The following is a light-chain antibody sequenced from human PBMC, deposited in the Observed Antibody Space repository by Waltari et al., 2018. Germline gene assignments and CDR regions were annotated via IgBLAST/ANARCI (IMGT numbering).Light chain of an antibody. CDR2: DAS. V-gene: IGKV3-11*01. CDR3: QQRSNWPPF. J-gene: IGKJ4*01. Sequence: EIVLTQSPATLSLSPGERATLSCRASQSVSSYLAWYQQKHGQAPRLLIDDASNRATGIPARFSGSGSGTDFTLTISSLEPEDFAVYYCQQRSNWPPFFGGGTKVEIK. CDR1: QSVSSY.